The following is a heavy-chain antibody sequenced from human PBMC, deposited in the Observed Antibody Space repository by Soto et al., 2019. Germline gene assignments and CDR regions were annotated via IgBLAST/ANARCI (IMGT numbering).Heavy chain of an antibody. Sequence: ASVKVSCKASGYTFTSYAMHWVRQAPGQRLEWMGGINTGNGKTKYSQKFQGRVTITKDTSTGTAYMELSSLRSEDTAVYYCATTANYGDYDYWGQGTLVTVSS. CDR2: INTGNGKT. J-gene: IGHJ4*02. D-gene: IGHD4-17*01. CDR1: GYTFTSYA. V-gene: IGHV1-3*04. CDR3: ATTANYGDYDY.